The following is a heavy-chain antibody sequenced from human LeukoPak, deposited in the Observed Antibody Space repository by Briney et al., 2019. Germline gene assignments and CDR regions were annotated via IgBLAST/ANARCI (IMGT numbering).Heavy chain of an antibody. D-gene: IGHD3-9*01. Sequence: ASVKVSCKASGCTFSSYAISWVRQAPGQGLEWMGGIIPIFGTANYAQKFQGRVTITADESTSTAYMELSRLRSDDTAVYYCASPMDDILTGYPTNWGQGTLVTVSS. J-gene: IGHJ4*02. CDR1: GCTFSSYA. CDR3: ASPMDDILTGYPTN. CDR2: IIPIFGTA. V-gene: IGHV1-69*13.